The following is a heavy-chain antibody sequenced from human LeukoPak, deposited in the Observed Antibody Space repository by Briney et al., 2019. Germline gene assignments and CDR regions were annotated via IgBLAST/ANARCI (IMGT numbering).Heavy chain of an antibody. D-gene: IGHD3-9*01. CDR3: ARDSSLRYFDWLLPQNYYYYGMDV. J-gene: IGHJ6*02. CDR1: GFNVSSNY. Sequence: GGSLRLSCAASGFNVSSNYMSWVRQAPGKGLEWVSVIYSGGSTYYADSVKGRFTISRDNSKNTLYLQMNSLRAEDTAVYYCARDSSLRYFDWLLPQNYYYYGMDVWGQGTTVTVSS. V-gene: IGHV3-53*01. CDR2: IYSGGST.